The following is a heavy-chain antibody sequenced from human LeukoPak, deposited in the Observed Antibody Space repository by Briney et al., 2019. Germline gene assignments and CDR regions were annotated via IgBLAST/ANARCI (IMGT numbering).Heavy chain of an antibody. CDR3: AKVMELRSYYYGMDV. Sequence: GGSLRLSCAASGFTFITYAMNWVRQAPGKGLVWVSRISRDGSSTNYADSVKGRFTISRDNAKNTLYLQMNSLRAEDTAVYYCAKVMELRSYYYGMDVWGQGTTVTVSS. J-gene: IGHJ6*02. CDR1: GFTFITYA. V-gene: IGHV3-23*01. CDR2: ISRDGSST. D-gene: IGHD1-7*01.